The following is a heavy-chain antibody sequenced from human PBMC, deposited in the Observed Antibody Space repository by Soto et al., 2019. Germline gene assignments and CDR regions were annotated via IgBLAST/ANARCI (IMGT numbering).Heavy chain of an antibody. V-gene: IGHV4-59*01. CDR2: IYNNGRT. CDR3: ARDNYGSESYRYYYYGMDV. Sequence: SETLSLTCTVSGGSISSYYWSWVRQPPGKGLEWIGYIYNNGRTSNNPSLKSRVTISVDTSKNQFSLKVISVTAADTAVYYCARDNYGSESYRYYYYGMDVWGQGTTVTVSS. J-gene: IGHJ6*02. D-gene: IGHD3-10*01. CDR1: GGSISSYY.